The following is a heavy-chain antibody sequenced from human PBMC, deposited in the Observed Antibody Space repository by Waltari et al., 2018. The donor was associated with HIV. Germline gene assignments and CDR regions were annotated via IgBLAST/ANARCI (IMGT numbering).Heavy chain of an antibody. V-gene: IGHV4-39*01. J-gene: IGHJ6*02. CDR3: ARRPRMAGFYLYYGMDV. CDR1: GGSVINSDYY. Sequence: SGPGLVKPSETLSLTCTVSGGSVINSDYYWDFIRQSPGKGLEWIGNIYYTGTTFYNPSLKSRVTMSADLSKNQFSLRLRSVTAADTAIYYCARRPRMAGFYLYYGMDVWGQGTTVTVSS. D-gene: IGHD2-8*01. CDR2: IYYTGTT.